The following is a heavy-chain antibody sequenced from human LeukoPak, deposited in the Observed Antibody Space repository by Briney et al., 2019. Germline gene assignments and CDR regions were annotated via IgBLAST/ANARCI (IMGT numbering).Heavy chain of an antibody. D-gene: IGHD3-16*01. J-gene: IGHJ6*03. V-gene: IGHV4-61*01. CDR3: ARDLGDIAYMDV. CDR2: IYYSGST. Sequence: SETLSLTCTVSGASISGSSHYFWGWIRQPPGKGLEWIGYIYYSGSTNYNPFLKSRVTISVDTSKNQFSLKLSSVTAADTAVYYCARDLGDIAYMDVWGKGTTVTVSS. CDR1: GASISGSSHYF.